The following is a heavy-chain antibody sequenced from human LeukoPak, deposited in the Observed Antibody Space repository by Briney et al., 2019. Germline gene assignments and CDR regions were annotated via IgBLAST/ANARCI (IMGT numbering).Heavy chain of an antibody. CDR2: IYNSGST. D-gene: IGHD6-6*01. V-gene: IGHV4-59*12. CDR3: ARSSPPAPLSN. CDR1: GGSISSYY. Sequence: PSETLSPTCTVSGGSISSYYWSWIRQPPGKGLEWIGYIYNSGSTTYNPSLKSRVTISEYTSKNQFSLKLSPVTAADTVVYYCARSSPPAPLSNWGQGTLVTDSS. J-gene: IGHJ4*02.